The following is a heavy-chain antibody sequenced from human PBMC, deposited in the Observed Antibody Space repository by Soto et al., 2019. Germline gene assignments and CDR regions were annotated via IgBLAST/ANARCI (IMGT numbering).Heavy chain of an antibody. CDR3: AKDSPYYYDSSDSVGAFDI. D-gene: IGHD3-22*01. Sequence: EVQLLESGGGLVQPWGSLSLSCAASGFTFRSYAMSWVRQAPGKGLEWVSAISGGGGTTDYADSVKGRFTISRDNSKNTLYLQMNSLRAEDTAVYYCAKDSPYYYDSSDSVGAFDIWGQGTMVTVSS. CDR1: GFTFRSYA. V-gene: IGHV3-23*01. CDR2: ISGGGGTT. J-gene: IGHJ3*02.